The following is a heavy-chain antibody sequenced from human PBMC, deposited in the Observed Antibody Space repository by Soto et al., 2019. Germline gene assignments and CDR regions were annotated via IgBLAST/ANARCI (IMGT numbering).Heavy chain of an antibody. CDR3: VSQRTTVPTQAYFDY. CDR1: GGSVTNSSYY. V-gene: IGHV4-39*01. J-gene: IGHJ4*02. CDR2: VYYRGRS. D-gene: IGHD4-17*01. Sequence: PSETLSLTCTVSGGSVTNSSYYWGWIRQSPGKGLEWIGSVYYRGRSYSKSSVKSRVTISVDTSKNRFSLSLSSVTASDTAVYFCVSQRTTVPTQAYFDYWGPGALVTVYS.